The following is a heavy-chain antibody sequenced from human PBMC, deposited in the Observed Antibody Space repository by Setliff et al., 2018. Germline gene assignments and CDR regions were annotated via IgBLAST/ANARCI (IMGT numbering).Heavy chain of an antibody. CDR1: GATFSSYG. CDR2: TIPMFGTT. CDR3: ATVAATIQGDAFDI. Sequence: SVKVSCKASGATFSSYGISWVRQAPGQGLEWMGGTIPMFGTTEYAQKFQGRLTIITDESTNTAFMQLSSLRSDDTAVYYCATVAATIQGDAFDIWGQGTMVTVSS. J-gene: IGHJ3*02. V-gene: IGHV1-69*05. D-gene: IGHD1-26*01.